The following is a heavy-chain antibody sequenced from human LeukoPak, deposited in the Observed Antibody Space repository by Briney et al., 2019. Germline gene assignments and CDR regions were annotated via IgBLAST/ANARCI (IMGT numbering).Heavy chain of an antibody. CDR1: GFTFSSYG. D-gene: IGHD3-9*01. J-gene: IGHJ6*02. V-gene: IGHV3-30*18. CDR3: AKGDFDWYYDILTDVRDYYYGLDV. CDR2: ISFDGSYK. Sequence: GGSLRLSCAASGFTFSSYGMHWVRRAPGRGLEWVAVISFDGSYKYYPDSVKGRFTISRNNSKNTLYLQMNSLRAEDTAVYFCAKGDFDWYYDILTDVRDYYYGLDVWGQGTTVTVSS.